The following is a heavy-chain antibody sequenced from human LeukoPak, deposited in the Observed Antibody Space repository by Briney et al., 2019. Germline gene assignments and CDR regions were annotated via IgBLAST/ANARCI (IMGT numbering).Heavy chain of an antibody. CDR1: RFTFTSYG. CDR3: AKEIVPWELLPADY. J-gene: IGHJ4*02. V-gene: IGHV3-30*18. Sequence: TPRLSRAASRFTFTSYGTNWVRQAPGTGLKSLTGISYAGSNKSYAKSVNGRFTIPSDNSKTTLYLQMNSLRAEDTAVYYGAKEIVPWELLPADYWGQGTLVTVSS. D-gene: IGHD1-26*01. CDR2: ISYAGSNK.